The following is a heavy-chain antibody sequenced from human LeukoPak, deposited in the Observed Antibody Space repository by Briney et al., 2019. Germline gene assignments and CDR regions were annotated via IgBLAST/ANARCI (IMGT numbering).Heavy chain of an antibody. V-gene: IGHV3-23*01. CDR1: GITVSSNY. Sequence: TGGSLRLSCAASGITVSSNYINWVRQAPGKGLEWVSAISGSGGSTYYADSVKGRFTISRDNSKNTLYLQMNSLRAEDTAVYYCAKGRFGELSVSLFDYWGQGTLVTVSS. J-gene: IGHJ4*02. CDR2: ISGSGGST. D-gene: IGHD3-10*01. CDR3: AKGRFGELSVSLFDY.